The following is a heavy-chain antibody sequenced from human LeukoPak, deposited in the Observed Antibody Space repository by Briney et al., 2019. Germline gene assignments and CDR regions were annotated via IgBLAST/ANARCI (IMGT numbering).Heavy chain of an antibody. CDR1: GYTFSSYD. D-gene: IGHD2-21*02. CDR3: AKWAARGDGLPRSHFDY. Sequence: GGSLRLSCAASGYTFSSYDMSWVRQAPGKGLEWVSYISRSSSTIYADSVKGRFTISRDNAKNTVSLQMNSLREEDTAVYYCAKWAARGDGLPRSHFDYWGQGILVTVSS. CDR2: ISRSSSTI. V-gene: IGHV3-48*02. J-gene: IGHJ4*02.